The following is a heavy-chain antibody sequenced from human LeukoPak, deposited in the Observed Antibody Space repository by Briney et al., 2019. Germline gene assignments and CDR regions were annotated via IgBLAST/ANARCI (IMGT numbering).Heavy chain of an antibody. J-gene: IGHJ4*02. Sequence: GASVKVSCKASGYTFTSYDINWVRQATGQGLEWMGWMNPNSGNTGYAQKFQGRVTITRNTSISTAYMELSSLRSEDTAVYYCARRYCSSTSCTTRRFDYWGQGTLVTVSS. D-gene: IGHD2-2*01. V-gene: IGHV1-8*01. CDR3: ARRYCSSTSCTTRRFDY. CDR1: GYTFTSYD. CDR2: MNPNSGNT.